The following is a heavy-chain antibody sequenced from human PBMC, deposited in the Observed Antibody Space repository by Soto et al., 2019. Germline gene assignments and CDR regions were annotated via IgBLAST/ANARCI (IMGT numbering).Heavy chain of an antibody. Sequence: ETHLLESGGGLVQPGGPLRLSCAASGFIFSDYHMEWVRQAPGKGLEWIGRARNDPRARTTEHAASVSGRFTTSRDDSKNLLYLQMNTLKIESTAVLYCIGSRPGGIFRFWGQGSLVSVS. CDR3: IGSRPGGIFRF. J-gene: IGHJ1*01. CDR2: ARNDPRARTT. CDR1: GFIFSDYH. D-gene: IGHD2-15*01. V-gene: IGHV3-72*01.